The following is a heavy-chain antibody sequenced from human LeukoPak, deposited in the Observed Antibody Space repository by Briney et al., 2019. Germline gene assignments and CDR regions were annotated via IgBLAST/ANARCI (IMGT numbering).Heavy chain of an antibody. J-gene: IGHJ3*02. V-gene: IGHV4-34*01. CDR2: INHSGST. Sequence: SETLSLTCAVYGGSLSGYYWSWIRQPPGKGLEWIGEINHSGSTNHNPSLKSRVTISVDTSKNQFSLKLSSVTAADTAVYYCASLWPYQLSAFDIWGQGTMVTVSS. D-gene: IGHD2-2*01. CDR1: GGSLSGYY. CDR3: ASLWPYQLSAFDI.